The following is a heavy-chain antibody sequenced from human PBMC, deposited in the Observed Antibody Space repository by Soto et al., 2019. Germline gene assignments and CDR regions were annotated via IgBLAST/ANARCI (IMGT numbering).Heavy chain of an antibody. CDR3: ARVSSSIVVVPDYGMDV. V-gene: IGHV1-18*04. CDR2: ISGKNGNT. J-gene: IGHJ6*02. D-gene: IGHD2-15*01. Sequence: QVQLVQSGVEVKKPGASVKVSCKASGYTFISHGISWVRQAPGQGLEWMGWISGKNGNTNYAQKLQGRVTLTKDTSTSTAYMELRSLRSDETAVYYCARVSSSIVVVPDYGMDVWGQGTTVTVSS. CDR1: GYTFISHG.